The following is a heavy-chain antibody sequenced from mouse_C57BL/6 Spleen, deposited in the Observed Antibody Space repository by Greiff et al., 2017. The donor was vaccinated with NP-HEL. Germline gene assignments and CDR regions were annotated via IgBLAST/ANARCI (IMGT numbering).Heavy chain of an antibody. CDR2: IDPETGGT. CDR3: TRRGQVGGFDY. D-gene: IGHD1-1*02. V-gene: IGHV1-15*01. J-gene: IGHJ2*01. CDR1: GYTFTDYE. Sequence: VQLQQSGAELVRPGASVTLSCKASGYTFTDYEMHWVKQTPVHGLEWIGAIDPETGGTAYNQKVKGKAILTADKSSSTAYMERRSLTSENSAVYYCTRRGQVGGFDYWGQGTTLTVSS.